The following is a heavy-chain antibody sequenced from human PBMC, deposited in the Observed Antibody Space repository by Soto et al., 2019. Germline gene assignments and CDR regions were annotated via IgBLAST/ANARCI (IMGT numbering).Heavy chain of an antibody. CDR2: IYPGDSDT. V-gene: IGHV5-51*01. Sequence: GESLKISCKGSGYSFTSYWIGWVRQMPGKGLEWMGIIYPGDSDTRYSPSLQGQVTISADKSISTAYLQWSSLKASDTAMYYCASPSSYCSSTSCYERWGQGTLVTVSS. CDR1: GYSFTSYW. D-gene: IGHD2-2*01. J-gene: IGHJ4*02. CDR3: ASPSSYCSSTSCYER.